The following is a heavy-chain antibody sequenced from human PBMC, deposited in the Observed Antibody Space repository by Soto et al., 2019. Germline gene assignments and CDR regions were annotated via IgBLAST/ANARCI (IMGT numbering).Heavy chain of an antibody. CDR1: GFTFSDHY. V-gene: IGHV3-72*01. Sequence: GGSLRLSCAASGFTFSDHYMDWVRQAPGKGLEWVGRTRNKANSYTTEYAASVKGRFTISRDDSKNSLYLQMNSLKTEDTAVYYCARDMAARPDPYYYYYGMDVWGQGTTVTVSS. CDR3: ARDMAARPDPYYYYYGMDV. CDR2: TRNKANSYTT. D-gene: IGHD6-6*01. J-gene: IGHJ6*02.